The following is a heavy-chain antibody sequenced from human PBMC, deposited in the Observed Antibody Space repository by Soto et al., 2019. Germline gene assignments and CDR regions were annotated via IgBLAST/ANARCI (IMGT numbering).Heavy chain of an antibody. CDR3: VRDNYGDFDS. J-gene: IGHJ5*01. Sequence: PSETLSLTCAVSGGSISSSNWWSWIRQPPGKGLEWIGYIYQSGTTYYNPSLRSRVTISLDTPKNQFSLKLSSVTAADTAVYFCVRDNYGDFDSWGQGTRVTVSS. CDR1: GGSISSSNW. D-gene: IGHD4-17*01. CDR2: IYQSGTT. V-gene: IGHV4-4*02.